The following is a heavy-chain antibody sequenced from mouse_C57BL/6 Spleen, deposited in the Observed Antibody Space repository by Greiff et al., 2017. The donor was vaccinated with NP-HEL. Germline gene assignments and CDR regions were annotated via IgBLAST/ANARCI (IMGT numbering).Heavy chain of an antibody. D-gene: IGHD2-1*01. V-gene: IGHV1-69*01. Sequence: VKLMESGAELVMPGASVKLSCKASGYTFTSYWMHWVKQRPGQGLEWIGEIDPSDSYTNYNQKFKGKSTLTVDKSSSTAYMQLSSLTSEDSAVYYCARGRNGNYYFDYWGQGTTLTVSS. CDR2: IDPSDSYT. CDR3: ARGRNGNYYFDY. J-gene: IGHJ2*01. CDR1: GYTFTSYW.